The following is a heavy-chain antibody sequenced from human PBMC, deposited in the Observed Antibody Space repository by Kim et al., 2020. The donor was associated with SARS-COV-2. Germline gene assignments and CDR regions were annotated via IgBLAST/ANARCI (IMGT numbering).Heavy chain of an antibody. J-gene: IGHJ3*02. Sequence: SETLSLTCTVSGGSISSSSYYWGWIRQPPGKGLEWIGSIYYSGSTYYNPSLKSRVTISVDTYKNQFSLKLSSVTAADTAEYSCAAPSVTMIVVVITGSGAFEILGQGTMVTVSS. CDR3: AAPSVTMIVVVITGSGAFEI. CDR1: GGSISSSSYY. V-gene: IGHV4-39*01. D-gene: IGHD3-22*01. CDR2: IYYSGST.